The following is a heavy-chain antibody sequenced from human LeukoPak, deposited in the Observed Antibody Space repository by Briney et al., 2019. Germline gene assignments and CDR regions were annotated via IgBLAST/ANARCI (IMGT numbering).Heavy chain of an antibody. J-gene: IGHJ4*02. Sequence: PGGSLRLACAASKFIFSDYGMHWVGQAPGKGLEWVTFIWYDGSDEYYADSVKGRLTISRDNSKNTLYLQMNSLTTEDTAVYYCAKGRGELGSGSLDYWGQGTLVTVSS. V-gene: IGHV3-30*02. CDR1: KFIFSDYG. CDR2: IWYDGSDE. D-gene: IGHD3-10*01. CDR3: AKGRGELGSGSLDY.